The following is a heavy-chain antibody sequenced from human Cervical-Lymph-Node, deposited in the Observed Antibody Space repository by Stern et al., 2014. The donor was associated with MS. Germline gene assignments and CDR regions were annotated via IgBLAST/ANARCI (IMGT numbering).Heavy chain of an antibody. J-gene: IGHJ5*02. Sequence: QMQLVQSGPGLVKPSETLSLTCSVSGGSFITYYSSWILQPPGKRLEWIGHIYYSGSTKYNPSLKSRVTMSVDTSKNQFSLKLSSVTAADTAVYYCAGAHNWNYWAWGQGTLVTVPS. V-gene: IGHV4-59*01. D-gene: IGHD1-7*01. CDR3: AGAHNWNYWA. CDR2: IYYSGST. CDR1: GGSFITYY.